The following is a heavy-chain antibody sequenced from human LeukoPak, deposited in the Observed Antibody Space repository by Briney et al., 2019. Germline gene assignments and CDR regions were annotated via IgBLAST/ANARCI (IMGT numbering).Heavy chain of an antibody. J-gene: IGHJ4*02. D-gene: IGHD3-10*01. CDR3: ARAIGYYFDY. V-gene: IGHV3-21*01. Sequence: KAGGSLRLSCAASGFTFSSYSMNWVRQAPGKGLEWVSSISSSSSYIYYADSVKGRFTISRDNAKNSLYLQMNSLRAEDAADYYCARAIGYYFDYWGQGTLVTVSS. CDR1: GFTFSSYS. CDR2: ISSSSSYI.